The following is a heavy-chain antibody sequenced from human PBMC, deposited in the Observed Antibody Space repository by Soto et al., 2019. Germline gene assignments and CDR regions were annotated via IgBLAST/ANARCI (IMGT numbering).Heavy chain of an antibody. CDR2: IKARNAGSTT. J-gene: IGHJ4*02. CDR1: GFTVSDAW. D-gene: IGHD1-26*01. Sequence: EVQLVESGGGLAEPGGSLRLSCAGSGFTVSDAWMAWVRQAPGKGLEWVGRIKARNAGSTTDYATSVTGRFTISTDDSENTLYLQMNSQKTEDTSVYYCATEGGYSGSNFYGAYWGQGILVTVSS. V-gene: IGHV3-15*01. CDR3: ATEGGYSGSNFYGAY.